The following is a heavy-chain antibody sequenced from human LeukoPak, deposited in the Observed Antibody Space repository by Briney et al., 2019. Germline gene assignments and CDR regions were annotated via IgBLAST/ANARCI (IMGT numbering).Heavy chain of an antibody. V-gene: IGHV3-21*01. D-gene: IGHD4-17*01. J-gene: IGHJ4*02. Sequence: GGSLRLSCAASGFTFSSYSMNWVRQAPGKGLEWVSSISSTGTYIYYADSVKGRFTIPRDNAKNSLYLQMNSLRAEDTAVYYCARLPYPFDYGEGYWGQGTLVTVSS. CDR1: GFTFSSYS. CDR2: ISSTGTYI. CDR3: ARLPYPFDYGEGY.